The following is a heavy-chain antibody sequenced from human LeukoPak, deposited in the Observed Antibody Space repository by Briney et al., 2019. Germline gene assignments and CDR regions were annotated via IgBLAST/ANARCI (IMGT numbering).Heavy chain of an antibody. CDR3: TRIRVGAHQLEY. V-gene: IGHV3-74*01. Sequence: PGGSLRLSCAASGFTFSNYWMNWVRHAPGQGLVWRSRINDAGGDISYADSVKGRFTSSRDNAKNTLYLQMNSLRAEDTAVYYCTRIRVGAHQLEYWGQGTLVTVSS. CDR2: INDAGGDI. J-gene: IGHJ4*02. D-gene: IGHD1-26*01. CDR1: GFTFSNYW.